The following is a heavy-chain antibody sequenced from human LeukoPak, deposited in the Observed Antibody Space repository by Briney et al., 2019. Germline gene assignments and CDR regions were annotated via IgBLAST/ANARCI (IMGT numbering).Heavy chain of an antibody. Sequence: PSETLSLTCTVSGGSMGSSSYYWGWIRQSPGKGLEWIGSIYYSGANHYNPSLKSRVTMSVDTSKNQFSVKLTSVTATDTAVYYCVRVRGYWLVRGYLDYWGQGTQVTVSS. D-gene: IGHD6-19*01. J-gene: IGHJ4*02. CDR1: GGSMGSSSYY. CDR3: VRVRGYWLVRGYLDY. CDR2: IYYSGAN. V-gene: IGHV4-39*02.